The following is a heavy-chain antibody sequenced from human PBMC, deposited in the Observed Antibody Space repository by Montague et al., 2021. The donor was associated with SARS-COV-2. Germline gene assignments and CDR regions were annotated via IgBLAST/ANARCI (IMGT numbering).Heavy chain of an antibody. CDR3: AKDSHTSSDFHWFDT. Sequence: SLRLSCSASGFTFSIYEMNWVRQAPGKGLEWISYISGSGSAVHYADSVKGRFRISRDNAAKSPVLQMNNLRVEDTAIYYCAKDSHTSSDFHWFDTWGLGTLVTVSS. CDR1: GFTFSIYE. V-gene: IGHV3-48*03. D-gene: IGHD3-22*01. J-gene: IGHJ5*02. CDR2: ISGSGSAV.